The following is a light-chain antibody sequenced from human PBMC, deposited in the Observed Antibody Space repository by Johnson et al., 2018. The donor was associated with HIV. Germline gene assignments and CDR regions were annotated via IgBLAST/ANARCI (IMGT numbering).Light chain of an antibody. J-gene: IGLJ1*01. CDR1: TSKIENNY. CDR3: GTWDNSLTAYV. CDR2: DNT. Sequence: QSILTQPPSVSAAPGQKVTISCSGNTSKIENNYVSWYQQFPERAPKLLIYDNTKRHSGIPDRFYGSKSDASATLAITGLQTGDEADYYCGTWDNSLTAYVFGTGTKVTV. V-gene: IGLV1-51*01.